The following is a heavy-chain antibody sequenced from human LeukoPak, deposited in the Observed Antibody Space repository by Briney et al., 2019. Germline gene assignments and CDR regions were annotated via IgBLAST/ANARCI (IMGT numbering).Heavy chain of an antibody. CDR2: ISYDGSNK. CDR1: GFTFSSYG. D-gene: IGHD3-3*01. CDR3: AKDFSDFWSGLDY. J-gene: IGHJ4*02. V-gene: IGHV3-30*18. Sequence: GGSLRLSCAASGFTFSSYGMHWVRQAPGKGLEWVAVISYDGSNKYYADSVKGRFTISRDNSKNTLYLQMNSLRAEGTAVYYCAKDFSDFWSGLDYWGQGTLVTVSS.